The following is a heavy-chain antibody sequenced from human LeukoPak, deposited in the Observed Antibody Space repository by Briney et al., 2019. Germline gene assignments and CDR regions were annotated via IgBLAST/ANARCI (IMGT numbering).Heavy chain of an antibody. CDR1: GFTFSDSG. CDR2: ISYDGSNK. V-gene: IGHV3-30*03. J-gene: IGHJ4*02. D-gene: IGHD3-3*01. Sequence: GGSLRLSCAASGFTFSDSGIHWVRQAPGKGLEWVAVISYDGSNKYYADSVKGRFTISRDNSKNTLYLQMNSLRAEDTAVYYCAREYYDFWSGYSPNFDYWGQGTLVTVSS. CDR3: AREYYDFWSGYSPNFDY.